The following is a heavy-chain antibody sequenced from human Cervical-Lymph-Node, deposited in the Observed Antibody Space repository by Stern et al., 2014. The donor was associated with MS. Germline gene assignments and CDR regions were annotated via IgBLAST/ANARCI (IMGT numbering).Heavy chain of an antibody. CDR2: IGLDDDK. V-gene: IGHV2-70*04. CDR3: ARQRLYYYGSGTEGGLNV. J-gene: IGHJ6*02. Sequence: QVTLQESGPALVKPTQTLTLTCTLSGVSLTSSGVRVSWIRQPPGKALEWLARIGLDDDKFYSTSLKTRLTISKDTSKNQVVLTMTNMDPADTATYYCARQRLYYYGSGTEGGLNVWGQGTTVTVSS. CDR1: GVSLTSSGVR. D-gene: IGHD3-10*01.